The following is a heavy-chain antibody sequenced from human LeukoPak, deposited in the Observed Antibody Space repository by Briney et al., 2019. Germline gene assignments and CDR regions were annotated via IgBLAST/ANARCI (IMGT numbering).Heavy chain of an antibody. CDR1: GYTFTSYG. D-gene: IGHD2-2*01. V-gene: IGHV1-18*01. CDR2: ISAYNGNT. J-gene: IGHJ4*02. Sequence: ASVKVSCKASGYTFTSYGISWVRQAPGQGLEWMGWISAYNGNTNYAQKLQGRVTMTTDTSTSTAYMELRSLRSDDTAVYYCARSYCSSTSCSAWGYWGQGTLDTVSS. CDR3: ARSYCSSTSCSAWGY.